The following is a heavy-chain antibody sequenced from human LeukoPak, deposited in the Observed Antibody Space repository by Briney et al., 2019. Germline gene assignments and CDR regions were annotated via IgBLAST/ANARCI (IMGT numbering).Heavy chain of an antibody. D-gene: IGHD6-19*01. J-gene: IGHJ5*02. CDR1: GFTFRSYA. CDR2: ITDSGTNT. CDR3: AKGSGSGWYGWLDP. V-gene: IGHV3-23*01. Sequence: GGSLRLSCAVSGFTFRSYAMNWVRQAPGKGLEWVSVITDSGTNTYYGDSVKGRFTVSRDNSKNTLYLQMNSLRAEDTAVYYCAKGSGSGWYGWLDPWGQGTLVTVSS.